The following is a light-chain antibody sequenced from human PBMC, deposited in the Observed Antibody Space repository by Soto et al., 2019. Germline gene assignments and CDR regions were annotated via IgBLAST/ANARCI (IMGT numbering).Light chain of an antibody. V-gene: IGLV2-11*01. CDR3: CSYAGSLTVL. CDR2: DVS. CDR1: SGDVGGYKY. Sequence: QSALTQPRSVSGSPGQSVTISCTGTSGDVGGYKYVSWYQHHPGKAPKLMIYDVSKRPSGVPDRFSGSKSGNTASLTISGLQAEDEADYSCCSYAGSLTVLFGGGTKLTVL. J-gene: IGLJ2*01.